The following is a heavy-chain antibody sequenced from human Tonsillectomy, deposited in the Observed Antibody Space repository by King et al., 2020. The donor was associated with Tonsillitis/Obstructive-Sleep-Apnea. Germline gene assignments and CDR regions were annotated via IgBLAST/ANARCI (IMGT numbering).Heavy chain of an antibody. CDR3: ARADSGGYQTYYFDY. J-gene: IGHJ4*02. V-gene: IGHV4-59*01. Sequence: QVQLPESGPGLVKPSETLSLTCTVSGGSISSYYWSWIRQPPGKGLEWIGYIYYSGSTNYNPSLKSRVTISVDTSKNQFSLKLSSVTAADTAVYYCARADSGGYQTYYFDYWGQGTLVTVSS. CDR2: IYYSGST. D-gene: IGHD1-26*01. CDR1: GGSISSYY.